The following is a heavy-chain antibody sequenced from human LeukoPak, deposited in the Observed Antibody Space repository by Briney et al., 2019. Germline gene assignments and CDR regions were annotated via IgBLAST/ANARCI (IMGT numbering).Heavy chain of an antibody. CDR3: ARLAGSGNFSPGSGDYFDY. J-gene: IGHJ4*02. V-gene: IGHV5-51*01. D-gene: IGHD3-10*01. CDR2: IYPGDSDT. Sequence: PGESLKISCKGSGYRFTNYWIGWVRQMPGKGLEWMGIIYPGDSDTRYSPSFQGQVTISVDTSISTAYLQWRSLKASDTAMYYCARLAGSGNFSPGSGDYFDYWGQGTLVTVSS. CDR1: GYRFTNYW.